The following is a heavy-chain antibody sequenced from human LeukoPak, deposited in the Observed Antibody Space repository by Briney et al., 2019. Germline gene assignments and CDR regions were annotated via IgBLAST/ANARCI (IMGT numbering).Heavy chain of an antibody. V-gene: IGHV3-7*04. Sequence: GGSLRLSCAASGFTFSSYWMSWARQVPGKGLEWVANIKQDGSEKYYVDSVKGRFTFSRDNAKNSLYLQMSSLRAEDTAVYYCARVDYGDYIDSWGQGTLVTVCS. CDR3: ARVDYGDYIDS. D-gene: IGHD4-17*01. CDR1: GFTFSSYW. CDR2: IKQDGSEK. J-gene: IGHJ4*02.